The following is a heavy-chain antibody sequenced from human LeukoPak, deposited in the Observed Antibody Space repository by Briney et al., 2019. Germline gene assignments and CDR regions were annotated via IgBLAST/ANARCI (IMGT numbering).Heavy chain of an antibody. CDR1: GFTFSSYS. CDR3: ARGLWFGELGYDY. CDR2: ISTSSSYI. V-gene: IGHV3-21*01. J-gene: IGHJ4*02. Sequence: GGSLRLSCAASGFTFSSYSMNWVRQAPGKGLEWVSSISTSSSYIYYADSVKGRFTISRDNAKNSLYLQMNSLRAEDTAVYYCARGLWFGELGYDYWGQGTLVTVSS. D-gene: IGHD3-10*01.